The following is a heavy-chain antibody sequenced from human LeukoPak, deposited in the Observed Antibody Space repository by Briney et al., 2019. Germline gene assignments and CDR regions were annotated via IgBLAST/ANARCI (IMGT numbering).Heavy chain of an antibody. Sequence: SETLSLTCTVSGGSISSYYWSWIRQPPGKGLEWIGEINHSGSTNYNPSLKSRVTISVDTSKNQFSLKLSSVTAADTAVYYCARGGIAAPNFDYWGQGTLVTVSS. CDR2: INHSGST. V-gene: IGHV4-34*01. CDR3: ARGGIAAPNFDY. CDR1: GGSISSYY. J-gene: IGHJ4*02. D-gene: IGHD2-15*01.